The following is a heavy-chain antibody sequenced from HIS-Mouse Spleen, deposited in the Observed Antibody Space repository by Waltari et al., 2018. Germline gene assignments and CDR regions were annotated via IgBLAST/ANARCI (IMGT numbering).Heavy chain of an antibody. J-gene: IGHJ4*02. V-gene: IGHV4-39*07. D-gene: IGHD6-13*01. CDR2: IYYSGST. CDR1: GGSISSSSYY. CDR3: ARLTAAGTY. Sequence: QLQLQESGPGLVKPSETLSLTCTVSGGSISSSSYYWGWIRQPPGKGLGWIGSIYYSGSTYYHPSLKRRVTISVDTSKNQFSLKLSSVTAADTAVYYCARLTAAGTYWGQGTLVTVSS.